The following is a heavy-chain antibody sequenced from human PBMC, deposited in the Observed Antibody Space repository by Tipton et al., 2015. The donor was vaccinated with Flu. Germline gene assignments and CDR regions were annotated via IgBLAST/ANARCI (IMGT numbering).Heavy chain of an antibody. J-gene: IGHJ5*02. D-gene: IGHD4/OR15-4a*01. CDR1: GGSISSGGSY. V-gene: IGHV4-31*03. Sequence: TLSLTCTVSGGSISSGGSYWSWIRQHPGKGLEWIGYMYNSGSTYYNPSLKSRLTISGDTSKNQFSLKLSSVTAADTAVYYCARGVLTGGKRFDPWGQGTLVTVSS. CDR3: ARGVLTGGKRFDP. CDR2: MYNSGST.